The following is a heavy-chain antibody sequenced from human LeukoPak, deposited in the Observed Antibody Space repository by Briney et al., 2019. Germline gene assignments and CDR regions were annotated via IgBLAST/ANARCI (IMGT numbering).Heavy chain of an antibody. V-gene: IGHV3-30*04. J-gene: IGHJ4*02. D-gene: IGHD3-10*01. Sequence: PGGSLRLSCAASGFTFSSYAVHWVRQAPGKGLEWVAVISYDGSNKYYADSVKGRFTSSRDNSRNTLYLQMNSLRAEDTAVYYCAKEELYYGSGKSLDYWGQGTLVTVSS. CDR1: GFTFSSYA. CDR3: AKEELYYGSGKSLDY. CDR2: ISYDGSNK.